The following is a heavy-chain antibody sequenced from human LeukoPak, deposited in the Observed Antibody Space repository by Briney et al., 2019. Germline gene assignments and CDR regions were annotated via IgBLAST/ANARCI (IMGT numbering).Heavy chain of an antibody. J-gene: IGHJ6*02. CDR1: GFTFSSYS. D-gene: IGHD6-13*01. CDR2: ISSSSSTI. Sequence: GGSLRLSCAASGFTFSSYSMNWVRQAPGKGLEWVSYISSSSSTIYYADSVKGRFTISRDNAKNSLYLQMNSLRDEDTAVYYCARHDSYSSWYYYYYYGMDVWGQGTTVTVSS. V-gene: IGHV3-48*02. CDR3: ARHDSYSSWYYYYYYGMDV.